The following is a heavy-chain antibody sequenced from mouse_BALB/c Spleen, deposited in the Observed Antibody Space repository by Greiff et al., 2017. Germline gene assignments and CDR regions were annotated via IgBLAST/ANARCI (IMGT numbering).Heavy chain of an antibody. V-gene: IGHV1-69*01. Sequence: QVQLQQPGAELVMPGASVKMSCKASGYTFTDYWMHWVKQRPGQGLEWIGAIDTSDSYTSYNQKFKGKATLTVDESSSTAYMQLSSLTSEDSAVYYCARSGWNGSEAMDYWGQGTSVTVSS. CDR1: GYTFTDYW. J-gene: IGHJ4*01. CDR2: IDTSDSYT. D-gene: IGHD3-1*01. CDR3: ARSGWNGSEAMDY.